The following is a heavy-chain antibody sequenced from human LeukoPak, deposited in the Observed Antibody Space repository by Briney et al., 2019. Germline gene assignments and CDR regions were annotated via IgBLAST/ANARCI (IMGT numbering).Heavy chain of an antibody. J-gene: IGHJ6*02. CDR1: GGSIGSGSYY. D-gene: IGHD3-3*01. CDR3: ASRSGDGMDV. CDR2: IYTSGST. V-gene: IGHV4-61*02. Sequence: SETLSLTCTVSGGSIGSGSYYWSWIRQPAGKGLERIGRIYTSGSTNYNPSLKSRVTISVDTSKNQFSLKLSSVTAADTAVYYCASRSGDGMDVWGQGTTVTVSS.